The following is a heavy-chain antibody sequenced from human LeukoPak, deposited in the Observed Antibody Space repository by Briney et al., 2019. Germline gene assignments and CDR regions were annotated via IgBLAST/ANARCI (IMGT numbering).Heavy chain of an antibody. Sequence: GGSLRLSRSASGFTLSSYAMHWVRQAPGKGLKYVSAISSNGGSTFYADSVKGRFTISRDNSKNTLYLQMSSLRPEDTAVYYCVMAISGYDPQRFDYWGQGTLVTVSS. CDR1: GFTLSSYA. V-gene: IGHV3-64D*09. CDR3: VMAISGYDPQRFDY. CDR2: ISSNGGST. J-gene: IGHJ4*02. D-gene: IGHD5-12*01.